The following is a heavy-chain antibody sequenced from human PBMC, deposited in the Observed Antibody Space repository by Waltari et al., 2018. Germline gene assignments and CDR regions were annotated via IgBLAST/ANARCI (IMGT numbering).Heavy chain of an antibody. V-gene: IGHV4-30-4*08. CDR1: GGSISSGDYY. D-gene: IGHD2-2*01. CDR3: ARVNAGSTSEFSFDY. Sequence: QVQLQESGPGLVKPSQTLSLTCTVSGGSISSGDYYWSWIRQPPGKGLEWIGYIYYSGSTYYNPSLKSRVTISVDTSKNQFSLKLSSVTAADTAVYYCARVNAGSTSEFSFDYWGQGTLVTVSS. J-gene: IGHJ4*02. CDR2: IYYSGST.